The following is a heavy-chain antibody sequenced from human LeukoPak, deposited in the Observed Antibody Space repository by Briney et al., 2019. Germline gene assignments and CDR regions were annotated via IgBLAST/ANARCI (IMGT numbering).Heavy chain of an antibody. D-gene: IGHD4-23*01. Sequence: PSETLSLTCTVSGGSISGHFWSWIRQPPGKGLEWIGYIYYSGSTDYNPSLKSRVTISLDTSKNQFSLKLSSVTAADTAVYYCARSGGHSGGYWGQGTLVTVSS. CDR2: IYYSGST. CDR1: GGSISGHF. V-gene: IGHV4-59*08. CDR3: ARSGGHSGGY. J-gene: IGHJ4*02.